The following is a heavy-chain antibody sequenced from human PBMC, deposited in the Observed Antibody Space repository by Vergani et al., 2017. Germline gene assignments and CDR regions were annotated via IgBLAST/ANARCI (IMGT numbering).Heavy chain of an antibody. Sequence: EVQLVQSGAEVKKPGESLKISCKGSGYSFTSYWIGWVRQMPGKGLEWMGIIYPGDYDTRYSPSLQGQVTITADKSISTAYLQWSSLKASDTAMYYCARQRGGGATNYYYYYGMDVWGQGTTVTVSS. V-gene: IGHV5-51*01. D-gene: IGHD1-26*01. CDR2: IYPGDYDT. CDR3: ARQRGGGATNYYYYYGMDV. J-gene: IGHJ6*02. CDR1: GYSFTSYW.